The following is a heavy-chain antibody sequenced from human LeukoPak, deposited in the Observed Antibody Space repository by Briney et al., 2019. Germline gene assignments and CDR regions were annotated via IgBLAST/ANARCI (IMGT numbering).Heavy chain of an antibody. D-gene: IGHD3-22*01. CDR2: ISSSSSYI. Sequence: GGSMRLSCAASGFTFSTYSMNWVRQAPGKGLEWVSSISSSSSYIYYADSMKGRFTISRDNAKNSLFLQMNSLRAEDTAVYYCAREYYDSSGFPYWGQGTLVTVSS. CDR1: GFTFSTYS. CDR3: AREYYDSSGFPY. V-gene: IGHV3-21*01. J-gene: IGHJ4*02.